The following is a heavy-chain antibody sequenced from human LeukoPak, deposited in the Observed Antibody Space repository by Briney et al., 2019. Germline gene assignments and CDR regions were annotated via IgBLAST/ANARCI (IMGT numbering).Heavy chain of an antibody. Sequence: GESLKISCKGSGYNFAAYWIGWVRQMPGKGLEWMGIIFPGDPDTKYSPSFQGQVPISVDKSISTAYLQWSSLEASDSATYYCARHGLAGCKGGRCFTSFHYYGMDVWGQGTTVTVSS. D-gene: IGHD2-15*01. J-gene: IGHJ6*02. V-gene: IGHV5-51*01. CDR2: IFPGDPDT. CDR1: GYNFAAYW. CDR3: ARHGLAGCKGGRCFTSFHYYGMDV.